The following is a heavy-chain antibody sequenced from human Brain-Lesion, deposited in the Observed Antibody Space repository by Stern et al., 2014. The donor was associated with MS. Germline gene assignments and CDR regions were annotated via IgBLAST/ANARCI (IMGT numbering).Heavy chain of an antibody. D-gene: IGHD3-22*01. CDR3: ARGESSRYYYYFDD. Sequence: QEQLVESGPGLVKPSQTLSLTCNASGDSISSGDNYWGWIRQSPGKGLDWLVYIYYIGSTFYTPSLKSRVSISVDTSQNQFSLSLSSVTAADTAVYYCARGESSRYYYYFDDWGQGTLVTVSS. V-gene: IGHV4-30-4*08. J-gene: IGHJ4*02. CDR2: IYYIGST. CDR1: GDSISSGDNY.